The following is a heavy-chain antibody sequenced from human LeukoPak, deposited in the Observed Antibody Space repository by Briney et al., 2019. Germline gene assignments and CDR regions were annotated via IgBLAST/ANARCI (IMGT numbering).Heavy chain of an antibody. D-gene: IGHD2-15*01. CDR3: ARLVAAARNYHYYGMDV. J-gene: IGHJ6*02. V-gene: IGHV4-34*01. CDR1: GGSFSGYY. CDR2: INHSGST. Sequence: PSETLSLTCAVYGGSFSGYYWSWIRQPPGKGLEWIGEINHSGSTNYNPSLKSRVTISVDTSKNQFSLKLSSVTAADTAVYYCARLVAAARNYHYYGMDVWGQGTTVTVSS.